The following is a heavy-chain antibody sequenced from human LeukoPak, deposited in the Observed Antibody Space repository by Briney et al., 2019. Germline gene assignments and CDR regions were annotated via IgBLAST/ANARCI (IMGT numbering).Heavy chain of an antibody. Sequence: GGSLRVSCTASGFTLDDHAMHWVRQAPGKGLEWVSGICWNGGILDYADVLKGRFTISRDDAKNSLYLQMNSLRPEDTALYYCAKNITTPSSGTYDYWGRETLVTASS. CDR2: ICWNGGIL. CDR3: AKNITTPSSGTYDY. V-gene: IGHV3-9*01. CDR1: GFTLDDHA. D-gene: IGHD1-26*01. J-gene: IGHJ4*02.